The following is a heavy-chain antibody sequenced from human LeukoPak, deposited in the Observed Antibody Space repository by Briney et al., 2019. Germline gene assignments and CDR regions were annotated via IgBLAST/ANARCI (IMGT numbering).Heavy chain of an antibody. CDR1: GYTFTSYA. V-gene: IGHV1-18*01. J-gene: IGHJ4*02. CDR2: ISAYNGNT. CDR3: ARDFSMVRVVIIPFDY. D-gene: IGHD3-10*01. Sequence: ASVKVSCKASGYTFTSYAISWVRQAPGQELEGMGGISAYNGNTNYEQKLQGRVTMTTDTYTSTGYIELRSLRSDDAAVYYCARDFSMVRVVIIPFDYWGQGTLVTVSS.